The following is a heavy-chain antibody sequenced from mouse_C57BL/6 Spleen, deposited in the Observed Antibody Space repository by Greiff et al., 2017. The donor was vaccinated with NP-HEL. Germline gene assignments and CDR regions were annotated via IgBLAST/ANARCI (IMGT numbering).Heavy chain of an antibody. V-gene: IGHV2-9-1*01. CDR1: GFSLTSYA. CDR2: IWTGGGT. Sequence: VHLVESGPGLVAPSQSLSITCTVSGFSLTSYAISWVRPPPGKGLEWLGVIWTGGGTNYTSALKSRLSISKDNSKSQVFLKMNSLQTDDTARYYCATTTMKGYYAMDYWGQGTSVTVSS. CDR3: ATTTMKGYYAMDY. J-gene: IGHJ4*01. D-gene: IGHD2-4*01.